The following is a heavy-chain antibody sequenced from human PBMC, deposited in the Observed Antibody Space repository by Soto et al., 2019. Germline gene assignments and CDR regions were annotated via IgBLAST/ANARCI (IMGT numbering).Heavy chain of an antibody. CDR2: IIPTFGTA. CDR1: GGTFSSYA. V-gene: IGHV1-69*13. Sequence: SVKVSCKASGGTFSSYAISWVRQAPGQGLEWMGGIIPTFGTANYAQKFQGRVTITADESTSTAYMELSSLRSEDTAVYYCARAPYYYDSSGYYPIDYWGQGTLVTVSS. J-gene: IGHJ4*02. CDR3: ARAPYYYDSSGYYPIDY. D-gene: IGHD3-22*01.